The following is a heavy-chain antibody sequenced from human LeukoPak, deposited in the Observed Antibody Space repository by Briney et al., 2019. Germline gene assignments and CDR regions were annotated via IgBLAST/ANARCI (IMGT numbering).Heavy chain of an antibody. CDR1: GFTFSSYA. V-gene: IGHV3-23*01. Sequence: PGGSLRLSCAASGFTFSSYAMSWVRQAPGKGLEWVSAMSGNGSSTYYADSVKGRFTISRDKSKNTLYLQMNSLRAEDTAIYYCAKEGGTTGYYGMDVWGKGTTVTVSS. D-gene: IGHD1-1*01. CDR2: MSGNGSST. CDR3: AKEGGTTGYYGMDV. J-gene: IGHJ6*04.